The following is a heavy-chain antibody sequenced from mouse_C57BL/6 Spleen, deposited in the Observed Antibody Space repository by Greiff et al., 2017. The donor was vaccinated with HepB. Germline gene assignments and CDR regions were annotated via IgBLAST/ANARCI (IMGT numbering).Heavy chain of an antibody. Sequence: QVQLQQSGAELVRPGASVTLSCKASGYTFTDYEMHWVKQTPVHGLEWIGAIDPETGGTAYNQKFKGKAILTADKSSSTAYMELRSLTSEDSAVYYCTRLPHYYGSDYAMDYWGQGTSVTVSS. CDR3: TRLPHYYGSDYAMDY. V-gene: IGHV1-15*01. D-gene: IGHD1-1*01. CDR2: IDPETGGT. CDR1: GYTFTDYE. J-gene: IGHJ4*01.